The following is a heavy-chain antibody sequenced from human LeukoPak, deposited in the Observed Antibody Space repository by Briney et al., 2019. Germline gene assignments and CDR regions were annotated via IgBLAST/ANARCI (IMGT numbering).Heavy chain of an antibody. CDR1: GYTFTSYD. CDR3: ARTRTRRYSYCFGY. Sequence: GSVKVSCKASGYTFTSYDINWVRQATGQGLERMGWMNPNSGNTGYAQKFQGRVTMTRNTSISTAYMELSSLRSEDTAVYYCARTRTRRYSYCFGYWGQGTLVTVSS. D-gene: IGHD5-18*01. J-gene: IGHJ4*02. V-gene: IGHV1-8*01. CDR2: MNPNSGNT.